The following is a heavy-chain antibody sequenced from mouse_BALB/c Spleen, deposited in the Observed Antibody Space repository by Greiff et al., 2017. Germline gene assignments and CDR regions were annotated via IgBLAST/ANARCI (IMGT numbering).Heavy chain of an antibody. D-gene: IGHD2-3*01. CDR3: ARSEIIYDGFAY. V-gene: IGHV5-17*02. CDR2: ISSGSSTI. J-gene: IGHJ3*01. Sequence: EVQVVESGGGLVQPGGSRKLSCAASGFTFSSFGMHWVRQAPEKGLEWVAYISSGSSTIYYADTVKGRFTISRDNPKNTLFLQMTSLRSEDTAMYYCARSEIIYDGFAYWGQGTLVTVSA. CDR1: GFTFSSFG.